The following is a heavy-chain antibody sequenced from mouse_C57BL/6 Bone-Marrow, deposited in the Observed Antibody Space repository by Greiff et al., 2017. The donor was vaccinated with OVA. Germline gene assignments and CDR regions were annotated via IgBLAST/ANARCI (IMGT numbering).Heavy chain of an antibody. J-gene: IGHJ3*01. CDR2: IDPSDSYT. CDR1: GYTFTSYW. V-gene: IGHV1-50*01. Sequence: QVQLQQSGAELVKPGASVKLSCKASGYTFTSYWMQWVKQRPGQGLEWIGEIDPSDSYTNYNQKFKGKATLTVDTSSSTAYMQLSSLTSEDSAVYYCARWGYRNWSWFAYWGQGTLVTVSA. D-gene: IGHD2-5*01. CDR3: ARWGYRNWSWFAY.